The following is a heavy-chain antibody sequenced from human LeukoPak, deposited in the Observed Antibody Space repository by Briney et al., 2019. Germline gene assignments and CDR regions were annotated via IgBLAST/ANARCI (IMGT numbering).Heavy chain of an antibody. CDR1: GYTFTSYD. CDR3: ARKPSYSSGWYSDY. D-gene: IGHD6-19*01. Sequence: ASVKVSCKASGYTFTSYDINWVRQATGQGLEWMGWMNPNSGNTGYAQKFQGRVTMTRNTSISTAYMELRSLRSDDTAVYYCARKPSYSSGWYSDYWGQGTLVTVSS. CDR2: MNPNSGNT. J-gene: IGHJ4*02. V-gene: IGHV1-8*01.